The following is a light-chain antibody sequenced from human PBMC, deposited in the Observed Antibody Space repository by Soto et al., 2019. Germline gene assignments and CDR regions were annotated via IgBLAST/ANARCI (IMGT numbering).Light chain of an antibody. Sequence: EKVLTQSLPTLALSPGERAIVSCGASQSIGTYLAWYQQKRGQSPRLLIYDASTRATGIPARFSGSGSGTEFTLTINSLQSDDFAIYYCQQYTDWPRTFGQGTNVDI. V-gene: IGKV3-15*01. CDR3: QQYTDWPRT. J-gene: IGKJ1*01. CDR2: DAS. CDR1: QSIGTY.